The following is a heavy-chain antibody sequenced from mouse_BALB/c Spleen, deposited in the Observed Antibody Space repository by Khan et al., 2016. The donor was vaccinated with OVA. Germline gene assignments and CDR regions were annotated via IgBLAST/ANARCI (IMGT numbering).Heavy chain of an antibody. CDR1: GFNIKDYY. CDR3: ASYYGSSYGVFFAY. Sequence: EVQLQESGAELVRPGALVKLSCKASGFNIKDYYMHWVKQRPEQGLEWIGWIDPENGNTIYDPKFQGKASITADTSSNTAYLQLSSLTSEDTAVYYCASYYGSSYGVFFAYWGQGTLVTVSA. CDR2: IDPENGNT. D-gene: IGHD1-1*01. J-gene: IGHJ3*01. V-gene: IGHV14-1*02.